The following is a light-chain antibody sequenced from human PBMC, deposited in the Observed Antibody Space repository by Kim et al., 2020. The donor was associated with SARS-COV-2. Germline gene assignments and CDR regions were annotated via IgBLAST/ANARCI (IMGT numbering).Light chain of an antibody. Sequence: ASVGDRVTITCRASQSISGLLAWYQQKPGKAPKLLIDEASTLKTGVPSRFSGSVSGTEFTLTISSLQADDFATYYCQQYRSYVWTFGQGTKVDIK. V-gene: IGKV1-5*03. CDR1: QSISGL. CDR2: EAS. J-gene: IGKJ1*01. CDR3: QQYRSYVWT.